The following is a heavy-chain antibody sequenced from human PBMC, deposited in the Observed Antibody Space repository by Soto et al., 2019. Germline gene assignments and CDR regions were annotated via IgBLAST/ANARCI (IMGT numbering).Heavy chain of an antibody. Sequence: PSETLSLTCTVSGGSISSYYWSWIRQPPGKGLEWIGYIYYSGSTNYNPSLKSRVTISVDTSKNQFSLKLSSVTAADTAVYYCARHGGGRWLQQYWYFDLWGRGTLVTV. CDR1: GGSISSYY. CDR2: IYYSGST. J-gene: IGHJ2*01. CDR3: ARHGGGRWLQQYWYFDL. V-gene: IGHV4-59*01. D-gene: IGHD3-16*01.